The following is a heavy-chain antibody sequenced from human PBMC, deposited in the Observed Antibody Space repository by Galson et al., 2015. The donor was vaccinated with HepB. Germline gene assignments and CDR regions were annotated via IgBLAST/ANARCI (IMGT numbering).Heavy chain of an antibody. D-gene: IGHD6-13*01. CDR1: GFTFNTYG. Sequence: SLRLSCAASGFTFNTYGMHWVRQATDKRLEWVATISFDGITTYSADSLKGRFTISRDNSKNTLYLQMNSLRAEDTAMYYCARAPLYSSHGWCDPWGQGTLVTVSS. J-gene: IGHJ5*02. CDR2: ISFDGITT. V-gene: IGHV3-30*03. CDR3: ARAPLYSSHGWCDP.